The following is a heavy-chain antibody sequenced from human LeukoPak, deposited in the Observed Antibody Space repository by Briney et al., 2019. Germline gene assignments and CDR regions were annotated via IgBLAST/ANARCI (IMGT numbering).Heavy chain of an antibody. Sequence: PSETLSLTCTVSGGSISSSGYYWSWIRQHPGKGLEWIVYIYYSGSTYYNPSLKSRVTISVDTSKNQFALKLSSVTAADTAVYYCARESHIVAAADRTGGFDYWGQGTPVTVSS. D-gene: IGHD6-13*01. J-gene: IGHJ4*02. CDR2: IYYSGST. V-gene: IGHV4-31*03. CDR3: ARESHIVAAADRTGGFDY. CDR1: GGSISSSGYY.